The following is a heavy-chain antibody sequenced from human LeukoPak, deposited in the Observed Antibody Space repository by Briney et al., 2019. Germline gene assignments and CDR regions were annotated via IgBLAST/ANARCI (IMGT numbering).Heavy chain of an antibody. D-gene: IGHD3-9*01. CDR2: IWYDGSNK. CDR3: ARDGGNYDILTGYYLFDY. J-gene: IGHJ4*02. CDR1: GFTFSSYG. Sequence: PGGSLRLSCAASGFTFSSYGMHWVRQAPGKGLEWVAVIWYDGSNKYCADSVKGRFTISRDNSKNTLYLQMNSLRAEDTAVYYCARDGGNYDILTGYYLFDYWGQGTLVTVSS. V-gene: IGHV3-33*01.